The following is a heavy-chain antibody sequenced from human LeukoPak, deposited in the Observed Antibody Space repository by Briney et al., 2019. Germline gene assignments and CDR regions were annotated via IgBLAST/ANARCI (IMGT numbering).Heavy chain of an antibody. J-gene: IGHJ4*02. CDR2: ISPISGTA. CDR1: GGTFSSYT. D-gene: IGHD6-19*01. Sequence: GASVKVSCKASGGTFSSYTISWVRQAPGQGLEWMGGISPISGTANYAQKFQGRVTITADESTSTAYMELSSLRSDDTAVYYCARVDRYSSWGNYFDYWGQGTLVTVSS. V-gene: IGHV1-69*13. CDR3: ARVDRYSSWGNYFDY.